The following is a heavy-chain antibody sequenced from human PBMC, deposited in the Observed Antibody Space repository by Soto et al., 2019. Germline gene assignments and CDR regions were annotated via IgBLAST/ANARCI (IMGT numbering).Heavy chain of an antibody. J-gene: IGHJ5*02. V-gene: IGHV1-8*01. CDR2: MNPGSGDT. Sequence: ASVKVSCKASGYSFTNNDVSWVRQATGQGLEWMGWMNPGSGDTGYAQKFQGRVTMTRDISIATAYMELSSLRSDDTAMSYCARMATFGSLNWFDHWRQGTLVAVSS. D-gene: IGHD3-16*01. CDR1: GYSFTNND. CDR3: ARMATFGSLNWFDH.